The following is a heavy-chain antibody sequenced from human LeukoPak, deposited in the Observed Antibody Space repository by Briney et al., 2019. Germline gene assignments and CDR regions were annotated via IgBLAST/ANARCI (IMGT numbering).Heavy chain of an antibody. CDR1: GFTVSSNY. CDR2: IYSGGST. Sequence: GGSLRLSCAASGFTVSSNYMSWVRQAPGKGLEWVSVIYSGGSTYYADSVKGRFTISRDNSKNTLYLQMNSLRAEDTAVYYCARIAAAGRWGAFDIWGQGTMVTVSS. J-gene: IGHJ3*02. CDR3: ARIAAAGRWGAFDI. V-gene: IGHV3-66*01. D-gene: IGHD6-13*01.